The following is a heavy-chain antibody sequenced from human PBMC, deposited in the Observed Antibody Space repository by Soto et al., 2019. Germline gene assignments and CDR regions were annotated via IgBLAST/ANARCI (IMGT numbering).Heavy chain of an antibody. CDR1: GGSISSSNYY. CDR2: IYYSGST. J-gene: IGHJ5*02. V-gene: IGHV4-39*01. CDR3: ARHVGIVRAWFDP. D-gene: IGHD2-15*01. Sequence: QLQLQESGPGLVKPSETLSLTCTVSGGSISSSNYYWGWIRQPPGKGLEWIGSIYYSGSTYYNPSLKSRVTISVDTSKNQFFLKLSSVTAADTAVYYCARHVGIVRAWFDPWGQGTLVTVSS.